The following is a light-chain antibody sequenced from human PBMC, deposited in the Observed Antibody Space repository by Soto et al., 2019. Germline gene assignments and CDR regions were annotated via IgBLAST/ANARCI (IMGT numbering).Light chain of an antibody. J-gene: IGKJ2*01. Sequence: EIVLTQSPGTLSLSPGERATLSCRASQSVSSSYLAWYQQKPGQAPRLLIFAASSRATGIPDRLSGSGSGTDFALSISRLEPEDSAVYYCQQYGNLYTFGQGTKLEIK. CDR2: AAS. CDR3: QQYGNLYT. CDR1: QSVSSSY. V-gene: IGKV3-20*01.